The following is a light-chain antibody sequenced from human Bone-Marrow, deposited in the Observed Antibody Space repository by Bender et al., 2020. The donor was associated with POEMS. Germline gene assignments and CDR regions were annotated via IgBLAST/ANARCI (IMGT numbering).Light chain of an antibody. Sequence: QSALTQPASVSGSPGQSITISCTGTSSDVGAYDYVSWYQQYPGKAPKLMIYEVSKRPSGVSNRFSGSKSGNTASLTISGLQAEDEGDYYCSSYTTSRTYVFGAGTTVSVL. CDR2: EVS. CDR3: SSYTTSRTYV. J-gene: IGLJ1*01. CDR1: SSDVGAYDY. V-gene: IGLV2-14*01.